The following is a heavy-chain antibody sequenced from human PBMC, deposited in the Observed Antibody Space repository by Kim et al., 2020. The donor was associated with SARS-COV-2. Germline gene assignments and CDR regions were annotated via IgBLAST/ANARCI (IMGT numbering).Heavy chain of an antibody. CDR3: VRVPAALDYFDY. V-gene: IGHV4-39*01. Sequence: SETLSLTCTVSGGSISSSSYYWGWIRQPPGKGLEWIGSIYYSGSTYYNPSLNSRVTISVDTSKNQFSLKLSSVTAADTAVYYCVRVPAALDYFDYWGQGTLVTVSS. CDR2: IYYSGST. CDR1: GGSISSSSYY. D-gene: IGHD2-2*01. J-gene: IGHJ4*02.